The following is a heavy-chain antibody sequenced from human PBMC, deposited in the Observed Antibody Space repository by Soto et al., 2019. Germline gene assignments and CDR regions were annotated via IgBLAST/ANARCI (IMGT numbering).Heavy chain of an antibody. CDR2: IYYSGST. Sequence: PSETLSLTCTVSGGSISSGDYYWSWIRQPPGKGLEWIGYIYYSGSTYYNPSLKSRVTISVDTSKNQFSLKLSSVTAADTAVYYCARGGSRFLEWSPYYYYYGMDVWGQGTTVTVSS. V-gene: IGHV4-30-4*01. CDR3: ARGGSRFLEWSPYYYYYGMDV. D-gene: IGHD3-3*01. J-gene: IGHJ6*02. CDR1: GGSISSGDYY.